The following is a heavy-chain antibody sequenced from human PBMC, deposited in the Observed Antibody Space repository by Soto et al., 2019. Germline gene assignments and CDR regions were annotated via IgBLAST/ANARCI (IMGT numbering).Heavy chain of an antibody. D-gene: IGHD2-15*01. CDR1: GVSISSGKNY. CDR3: ARDTRIFNYYGMDV. V-gene: IGHV4-31*03. CDR2: IYYSGSA. Sequence: SLSLRCTVSGVSISSGKNYWIWIRQHPGKGLEWIGYIYYSGSAYYNPSLKSRVTIPVDTSKNQFSLKLSSVTAADTAVYYCARDTRIFNYYGMDVWGQGTTVTVSS. J-gene: IGHJ6*02.